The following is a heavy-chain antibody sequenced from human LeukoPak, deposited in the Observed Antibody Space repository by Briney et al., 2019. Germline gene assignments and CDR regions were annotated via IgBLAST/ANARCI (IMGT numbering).Heavy chain of an antibody. V-gene: IGHV3-23*01. CDR2: ISGSGGST. J-gene: IGHJ2*01. CDR1: GFTFSSYA. Sequence: GGSLRLSCAASGFTFSSYAMSWVRQATGKGLEWVSAISGSGGSTYYADSVKGRFTISRDNSKNTLYLQMNSLRAEDTAVYYCAEGGIEWYFDLWGRGTLVTVSS. CDR3: AEGGIEWYFDL.